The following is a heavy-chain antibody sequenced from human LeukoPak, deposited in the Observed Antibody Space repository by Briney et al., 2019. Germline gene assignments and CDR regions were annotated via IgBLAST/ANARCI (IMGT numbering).Heavy chain of an antibody. V-gene: IGHV4-34*01. D-gene: IGHD6-19*01. CDR3: ARTIAVTSTPVWFDP. CDR2: INHSGNT. CDR1: GGSFSGYY. Sequence: SETLSLTCAVYGGSFSGYYWSWIRQPPGKGLEWIGEINHSGNTNYNPSLKSRVTISVDTSKSQFSLMLSSVTAADTAVYYCARTIAVTSTPVWFDPWGQGTLVPVSS. J-gene: IGHJ5*02.